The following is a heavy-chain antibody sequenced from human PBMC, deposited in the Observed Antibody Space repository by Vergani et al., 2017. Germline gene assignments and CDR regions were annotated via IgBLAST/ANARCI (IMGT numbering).Heavy chain of an antibody. J-gene: IGHJ4*02. CDR3: ALTESFILRYFHWAL. CDR2: IYHSGGA. D-gene: IGHD3-9*01. Sequence: QLHLQESGPGLVKPWETLFLTCTVSGGSITSSSYYWGWIRQPPGKGLEWIGNIYHSGGAYYNPSHKGRVTISVDTSKNQFSLEVTSVTAADTAIYFCALTESFILRYFHWALWGQGTLVTVSS. CDR1: GGSITSSSYY. V-gene: IGHV4-39*01.